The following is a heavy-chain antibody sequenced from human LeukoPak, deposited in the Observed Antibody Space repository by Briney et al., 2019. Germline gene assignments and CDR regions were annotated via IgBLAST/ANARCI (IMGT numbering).Heavy chain of an antibody. V-gene: IGHV3-21*01. CDR2: ISSSSYI. CDR1: GFTFSTYS. Sequence: GGSLRLSCAASGFTFSTYSMNWVRQAPGKGLEWVSSISSSSYIYYAGSVKGRFTISRDNAKNSLYLQMNSLRAEDTAVYYCARGYCSSTSCSLDFDYWGQGTLVTVSS. D-gene: IGHD2-2*01. CDR3: ARGYCSSTSCSLDFDY. J-gene: IGHJ4*02.